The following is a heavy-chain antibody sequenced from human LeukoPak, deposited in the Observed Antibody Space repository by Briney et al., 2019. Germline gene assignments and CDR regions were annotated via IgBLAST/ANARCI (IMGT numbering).Heavy chain of an antibody. J-gene: IGHJ4*02. CDR3: AKLIRPDCSGGSCYSGTGDY. Sequence: PGGSLRLSCAASGFTFSSYAMGWVRQAPGEGLEWVSDISGSGGSTYYADSVKGRFTISRDNSKNTLYLEMNTLSAEDTAVYYCAKLIRPDCSGGSCYSGTGDYWGQGTLVTASS. D-gene: IGHD2-15*01. CDR2: ISGSGGST. V-gene: IGHV3-23*01. CDR1: GFTFSSYA.